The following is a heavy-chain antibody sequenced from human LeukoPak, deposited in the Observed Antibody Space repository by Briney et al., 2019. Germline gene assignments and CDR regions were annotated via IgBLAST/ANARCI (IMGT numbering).Heavy chain of an antibody. V-gene: IGHV3-48*01. CDR1: GFTFSSYS. CDR3: ARDAEMATTYYFDY. CDR2: ISSSSSTI. Sequence: GRSLRLSCAASGFTFSSYSMNWVRHAPGKGLEWDSYISSSSSTIYYADSVKGRFTISRDNAKNSLYLQMNSLRAEDTAVYYCARDAEMATTYYFDYWGQGTLVTVSS. D-gene: IGHD5-24*01. J-gene: IGHJ4*02.